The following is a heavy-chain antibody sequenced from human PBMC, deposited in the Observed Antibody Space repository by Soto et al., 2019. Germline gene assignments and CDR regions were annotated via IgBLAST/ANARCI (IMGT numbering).Heavy chain of an antibody. CDR3: ARGGIGSFDY. J-gene: IGHJ4*02. Sequence: EVHLVESGGGLAQPGGSLRLSCAASGFTFTDYWMHWVRQSPGKGLVWVSHIHSDGATTTYADSVKGRFTISRDNARNTVSLQMNGLRVDDTAVYYCARGGIGSFDYWGQGALVSVSS. D-gene: IGHD3-16*01. CDR2: IHSDGATT. CDR1: GFTFTDYW. V-gene: IGHV3-74*03.